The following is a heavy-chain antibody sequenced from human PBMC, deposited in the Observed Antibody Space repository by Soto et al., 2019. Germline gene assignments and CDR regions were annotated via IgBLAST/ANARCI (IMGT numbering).Heavy chain of an antibody. Sequence: SETLSLTCTVSGGYFKSGSYSLIWIRQPPGKGLEWIGYVYHTGRTSYNPSLKSRVSISMDTSKNQFSLNLDSVTAADTAVYFCARDFAYFDSWGQGTLVTVSS. D-gene: IGHD3-3*01. CDR3: ARDFAYFDS. J-gene: IGHJ4*02. V-gene: IGHV4-61*01. CDR2: VYHTGRT. CDR1: GGYFKSGSYS.